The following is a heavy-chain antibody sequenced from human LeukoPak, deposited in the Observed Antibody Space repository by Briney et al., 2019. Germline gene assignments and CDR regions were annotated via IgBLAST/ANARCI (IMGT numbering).Heavy chain of an antibody. CDR1: GASITSGGYY. J-gene: IGHJ4*02. V-gene: IGHV4-30-2*01. Sequence: PSQTLSLTCNVSGASITSGGYYWSWIRQPPGKGLEWIGYIYQSESTHYNPSLKSRVTISEDTSKNQFSLKLSSVTAADTAVYYCARDKESNWGANHLFDYWGQGTLVTVSS. CDR3: ARDKESNWGANHLFDY. CDR2: IYQSEST. D-gene: IGHD7-27*01.